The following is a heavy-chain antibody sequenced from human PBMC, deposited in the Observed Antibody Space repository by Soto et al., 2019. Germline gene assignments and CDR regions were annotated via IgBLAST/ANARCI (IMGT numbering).Heavy chain of an antibody. CDR1: GYTFTSYD. CDR3: ARVDIVVVVAAKVDYYYMDV. Sequence: GASVKVSCKASGYTFTSYDINWVRQATGQGLEWMGWMNPNSGNTGYAQKFQGRVTMTRNTSISTAYMELSSLRSEDTAVYYCARVDIVVVVAAKVDYYYMDVWGKGTTVTVSS. CDR2: MNPNSGNT. V-gene: IGHV1-8*01. J-gene: IGHJ6*03. D-gene: IGHD2-15*01.